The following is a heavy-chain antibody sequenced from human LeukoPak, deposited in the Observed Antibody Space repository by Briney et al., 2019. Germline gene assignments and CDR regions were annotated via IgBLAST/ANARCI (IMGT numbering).Heavy chain of an antibody. CDR1: GLTFSSYW. J-gene: IGHJ4*02. Sequence: GGSLRLSCAASGLTFSSYWMHWVRQVPGKGLVWVSRISSDGTSTAYADSVKGRFTISRGNAKNTLHLQMNSLRAEDTAVYYCARDQVYCSGGYCYFDYWGQGTLVTVSS. V-gene: IGHV3-74*01. CDR3: ARDQVYCSGGYCYFDY. CDR2: ISSDGTST. D-gene: IGHD2-15*01.